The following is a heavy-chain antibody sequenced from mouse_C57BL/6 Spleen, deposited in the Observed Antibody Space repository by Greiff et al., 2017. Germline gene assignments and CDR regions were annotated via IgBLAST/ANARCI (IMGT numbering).Heavy chain of an antibody. J-gene: IGHJ1*03. CDR2: IDPSDSYT. V-gene: IGHV1-50*01. CDR3: AREGGFDV. Sequence: QVQLQQSGAELVKPGASVKLSCKASGYTFTSYWMQWVKQRPGQGLEWIGEIDPSDSYTNYNQKFKGKATLTVDTSSSTAYMQLSSLTSEDSAVYYCAREGGFDVWGTGTTVTVSS. CDR1: GYTFTSYW.